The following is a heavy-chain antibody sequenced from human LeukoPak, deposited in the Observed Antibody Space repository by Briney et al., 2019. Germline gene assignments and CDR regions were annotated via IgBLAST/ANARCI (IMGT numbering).Heavy chain of an antibody. V-gene: IGHV3-30*04. CDR2: ISYDGSKI. CDR3: ARGGTTLGRIREYFPH. J-gene: IGHJ1*01. D-gene: IGHD1-1*01. Sequence: GRSLRLSCAASGFIFNNYALHWVRQAPGKGLEWVAVISYDGSKIYCSDSVNGRFTISRDNSKNTLYLQMNSLRAEDTAVYYCARGGTTLGRIREYFPHWGQGTLVIVSS. CDR1: GFIFNNYA.